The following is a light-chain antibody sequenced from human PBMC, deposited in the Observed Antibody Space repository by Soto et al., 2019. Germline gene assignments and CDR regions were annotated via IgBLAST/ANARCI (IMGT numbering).Light chain of an antibody. Sequence: EILMTQSPATLSVSPGGRVTLSCSASQNIHNHMSWFLQKPGQAPRLLMYDAILRAAGIPARLSGSWSGTEFTLTINSLQSEDFALYYCQQYDAWPLSFGGGTKVDI. CDR2: DAI. CDR1: QNIHNH. V-gene: IGKV3-15*01. J-gene: IGKJ4*01. CDR3: QQYDAWPLS.